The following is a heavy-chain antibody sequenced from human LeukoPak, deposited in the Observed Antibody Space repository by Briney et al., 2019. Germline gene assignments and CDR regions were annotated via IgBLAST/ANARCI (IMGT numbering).Heavy chain of an antibody. CDR3: TRPESSSSLACDH. D-gene: IGHD2-2*01. CDR1: GFTFSSSW. V-gene: IGHV3-74*01. CDR2: INSDGSTT. J-gene: IGHJ4*02. Sequence: GGSLRLSCAASGFTFSSSWIHWVRQAPGKGLVWVSRINSDGSTTNYADSVKGRFIISRDNAKNTLYLQMNSLRAEDTAVYYCTRPESSSSLACDHWGQGTLVTVSS.